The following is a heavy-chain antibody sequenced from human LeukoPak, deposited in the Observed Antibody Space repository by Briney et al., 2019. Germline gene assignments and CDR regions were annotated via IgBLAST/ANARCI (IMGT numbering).Heavy chain of an antibody. CDR2: INPNSGGT. CDR1: GYTFTGYY. Sequence: ASVKVSCKASGYTFTGYYMHWVRQAPGQGLEWMGWINPNSGGTNYAQKSQGRVTMTRDTSISTAYMELSRLRSDDTAVYYCARLPRRTDIVVVPAAIPTGDVMDVWGQGTTVTVSS. J-gene: IGHJ6*02. V-gene: IGHV1-2*02. CDR3: ARLPRRTDIVVVPAAIPTGDVMDV. D-gene: IGHD2-2*02.